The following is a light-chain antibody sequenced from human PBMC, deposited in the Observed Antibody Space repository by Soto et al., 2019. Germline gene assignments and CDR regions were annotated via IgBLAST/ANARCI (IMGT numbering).Light chain of an antibody. CDR1: QAIGSW. CDR2: SAS. Sequence: DIQMTQSPSSVSASVGDRVTITCRASQAIGSWLAWYQQIPGTAPKLLIFSASSLPSGVPSRFSGSGYGTDFTLTISSLQPEDFATYYCRQANSFPLTYGGGTKVEIK. CDR3: RQANSFPLT. V-gene: IGKV1-12*01. J-gene: IGKJ4*01.